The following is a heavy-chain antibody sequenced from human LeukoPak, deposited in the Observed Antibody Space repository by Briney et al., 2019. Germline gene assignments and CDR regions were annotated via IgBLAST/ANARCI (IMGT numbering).Heavy chain of an antibody. D-gene: IGHD3-10*01. CDR1: GYTFTSYY. J-gene: IGHJ4*02. V-gene: IGHV1-46*01. CDR3: ARVPTMGLFDY. Sequence: ASVKVSCKASGYTFTSYYMHWVRQAPGQGLEWMGIINPSGGSTSYAQKFQGRVTMTRDTSTSTVYMELGSLRSEDTAVYYCARVPTMGLFDYWGQGTLVTVSS. CDR2: INPSGGST.